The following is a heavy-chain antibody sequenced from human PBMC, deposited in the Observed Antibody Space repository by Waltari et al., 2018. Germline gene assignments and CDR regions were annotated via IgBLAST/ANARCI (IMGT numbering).Heavy chain of an antibody. CDR3: ARVYYGNDAFDI. CDR2: IKQDGSEK. CDR1: GFTFSSYW. V-gene: IGHV3-7*01. J-gene: IGHJ3*02. Sequence: EVQLVESGGGLVQPGGSLRLSCAASGFTFSSYWLRWVRQAPGKGLEWVANIKQDGSEKYYVDSVKGRFTISRDNAKNSLYLQMNSLRAEDTAVYYCARVYYGNDAFDIWGQGTMVTVSS. D-gene: IGHD3-3*01.